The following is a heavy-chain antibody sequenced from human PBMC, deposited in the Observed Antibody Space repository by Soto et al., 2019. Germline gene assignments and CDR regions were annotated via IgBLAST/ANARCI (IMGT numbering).Heavy chain of an antibody. Sequence: VASVKVSCKVSGYTLTELSMHWVRQAPGKGLEWMGGFDPEDGETIYAQKFQGRVTMTEDTSTDTAYMELSSLRSEDTAVYYCATVAAAAGTPLGMDVWGQGTTVTVSS. CDR1: GYTLTELS. D-gene: IGHD6-13*01. V-gene: IGHV1-24*01. CDR3: ATVAAAAGTPLGMDV. CDR2: FDPEDGET. J-gene: IGHJ6*02.